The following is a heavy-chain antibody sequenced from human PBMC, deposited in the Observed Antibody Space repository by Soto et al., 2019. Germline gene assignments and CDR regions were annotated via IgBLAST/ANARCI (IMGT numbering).Heavy chain of an antibody. CDR2: ISGSGGST. D-gene: IGHD3-3*01. CDR1: GFTFSSYA. Sequence: GSLRLSCAASGFTFSSYAMSWVRQAPGKGLEWVSAISGSGGSTYYADSVKGRFTISRDNSKNTLYLQMNSLRAEDTAVYYCAKDLGITIFGVVINYFDYWGQGTLVTVSS. CDR3: AKDLGITIFGVVINYFDY. J-gene: IGHJ4*02. V-gene: IGHV3-23*01.